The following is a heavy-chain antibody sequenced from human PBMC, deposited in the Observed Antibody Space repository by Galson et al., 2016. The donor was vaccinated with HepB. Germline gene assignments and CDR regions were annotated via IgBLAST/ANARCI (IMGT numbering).Heavy chain of an antibody. CDR3: ATVYGDYGGHDAFDI. V-gene: IGHV4-39*01. CDR2: VYYNGST. Sequence: LSLTCTVSGGPISSSSYYWGWIRQPPGKGLEWIANVYYNGSTSYNPSLKSRLTISLDTSKDRFSLRLSSVTAAETAVYYCATVYGDYGGHDAFDIWGQGTTVTVSS. CDR1: GGPISSSSYY. J-gene: IGHJ3*02. D-gene: IGHD4-17*01.